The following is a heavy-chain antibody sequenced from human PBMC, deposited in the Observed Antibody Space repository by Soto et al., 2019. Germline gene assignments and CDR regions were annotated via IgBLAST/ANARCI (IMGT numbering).Heavy chain of an antibody. CDR1: GFTFSSYA. J-gene: IGHJ4*02. Sequence: EVQLLESGGGLVQPGGSLRLSCAASGFTFSSYAMSWVRQAPGKGLEWVSAISGSGGSTYYAESVKGRFTISRDNSKNTLYLQMNSLRAEDTAVYYCAKADYDFWSGSPSYFDYWGQGTLVTVSS. V-gene: IGHV3-23*01. CDR3: AKADYDFWSGSPSYFDY. CDR2: ISGSGGST. D-gene: IGHD3-3*01.